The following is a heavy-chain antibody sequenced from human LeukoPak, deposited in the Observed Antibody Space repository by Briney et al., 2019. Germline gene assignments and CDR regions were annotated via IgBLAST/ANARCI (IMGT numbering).Heavy chain of an antibody. Sequence: QPGGSLRLSCAASGFTFSSYWMSWVRQAPGKGLEWVANIKQDGSEKYYVDSVEGRFTISRDNAKNSLYLQVNSLRVDDTALYFCRRGHWDQYARDQGTLVTVSS. V-gene: IGHV3-7*01. CDR3: RRGHWDQYA. J-gene: IGHJ4*02. CDR2: IKQDGSEK. D-gene: IGHD7-27*01. CDR1: GFTFSSYW.